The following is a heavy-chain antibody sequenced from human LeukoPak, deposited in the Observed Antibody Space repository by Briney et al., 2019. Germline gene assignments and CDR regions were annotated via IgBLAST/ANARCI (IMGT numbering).Heavy chain of an antibody. J-gene: IGHJ6*03. CDR3: ARDSNYDYYYMDV. CDR2: INPNSGGT. CDR1: GYTFTGYY. D-gene: IGHD4-11*01. V-gene: IGHV1-2*02. Sequence: GASVKVSCKASGYTFTGYYMHWVRQAPGQGLEWMGWINPNSGGTNYAQKFQGRVTMTRDTSISTAYMELSRLRSDDTAVYYCARDSNYDYYYMDVWGKGTTVTVSS.